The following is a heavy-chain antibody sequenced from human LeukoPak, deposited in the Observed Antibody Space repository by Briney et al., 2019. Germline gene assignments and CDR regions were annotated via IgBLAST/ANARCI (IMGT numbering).Heavy chain of an antibody. CDR1: GFSFSSYD. V-gene: IGHV3-30*18. CDR2: ISYDGSNK. CDR3: AKDPSIFGVPIPLY. J-gene: IGHJ4*02. Sequence: PGGSLRLSCAASGFSFSSYDMHWVRQAPGKGLEWVAVISYDGSNKYYADSVKGRFTISRDNSKNTLYLQMNSLRAEDTAVYYCAKDPSIFGVPIPLYWGQGTLVTVSS. D-gene: IGHD3-3*01.